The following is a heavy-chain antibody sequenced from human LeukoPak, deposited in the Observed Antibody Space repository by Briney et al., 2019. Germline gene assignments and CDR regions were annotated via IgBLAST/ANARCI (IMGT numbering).Heavy chain of an antibody. CDR2: IRYDGSNK. Sequence: GGSLRLSCAASGFTFSNYAMHWVRQAPGKGLEWVAFIRYDGSNKYYADSVKGRFTISRDNSKNTLYLQMNSLRAEDTAVYYCAKDLLRWPYYFDYWGQGTLVTVSS. D-gene: IGHD4-23*01. V-gene: IGHV3-30*02. CDR3: AKDLLRWPYYFDY. CDR1: GFTFSNYA. J-gene: IGHJ4*02.